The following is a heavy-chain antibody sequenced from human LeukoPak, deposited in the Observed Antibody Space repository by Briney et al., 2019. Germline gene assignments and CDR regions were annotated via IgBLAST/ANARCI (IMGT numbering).Heavy chain of an antibody. CDR3: ARDVRYSSGWYNYYYHYGMDV. CDR1: GFTFNSYG. CDR2: ILYDGSNK. V-gene: IGHV3-33*01. D-gene: IGHD6-19*01. Sequence: RSLRLSCAASGFTFNSYGMHWVRQAPGKGLEGVAVILYDGSNKYYADSVKGRFTISRDNSKNTLYLQMNSLRAEDTAVYYCARDVRYSSGWYNYYYHYGMDVWGQGTTVTVSS. J-gene: IGHJ6*02.